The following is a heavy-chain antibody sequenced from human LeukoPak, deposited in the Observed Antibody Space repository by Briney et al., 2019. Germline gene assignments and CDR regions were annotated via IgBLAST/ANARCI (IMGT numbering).Heavy chain of an antibody. V-gene: IGHV6-1*01. J-gene: IGHJ4*02. CDR1: GDSVSSNSAA. Sequence: SQTLSLTCAISGDSVSSNSAAWNWIRQSPSRGLEWLGRTYYRSKWYNDYAVSVKSRITINPDTSKNQFSLQLNSVTPEDTAVYYCARQHRGQWLVRTSHLNYWGQGTLVTVSS. D-gene: IGHD6-19*01. CDR3: ARQHRGQWLVRTSHLNY. CDR2: TYYRSKWYN.